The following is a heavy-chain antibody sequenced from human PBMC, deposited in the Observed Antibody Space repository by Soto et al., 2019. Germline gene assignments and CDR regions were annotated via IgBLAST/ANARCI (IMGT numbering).Heavy chain of an antibody. CDR1: GFTFSSYA. D-gene: IGHD2-8*01. J-gene: IGHJ4*02. CDR2: ISYDGSNK. Sequence: QVQLVESGGGVVQPGRSLRLSCAASGFTFSSYAMHWVRQAPGKGLEWVAVISYDGSNKYYADSVKGRFTISRDNSKNTLYLQMNSLRAEDTAVYYCAREIVLMVYATRGTSDYWGQGTLVTVSS. V-gene: IGHV3-30-3*01. CDR3: AREIVLMVYATRGTSDY.